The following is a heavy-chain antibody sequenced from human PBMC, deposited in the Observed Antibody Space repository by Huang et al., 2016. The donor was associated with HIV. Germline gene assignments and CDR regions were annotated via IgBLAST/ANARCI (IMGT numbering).Heavy chain of an antibody. Sequence: QVHLQQWGAGLLKPSETLTLTCAVSGASFTGNYWTWIRQTPGKGLEWIGEINDSGATMYNPSLESRGTISIDRSKKQFSLRLSSMTAADTAVYYCARQWVLLDYLMGMDVWGQGTTVIVSS. CDR2: INDSGAT. J-gene: IGHJ6*02. V-gene: IGHV4-34*01. D-gene: IGHD3-3*01. CDR3: ARQWVLLDYLMGMDV. CDR1: GASFTGNY.